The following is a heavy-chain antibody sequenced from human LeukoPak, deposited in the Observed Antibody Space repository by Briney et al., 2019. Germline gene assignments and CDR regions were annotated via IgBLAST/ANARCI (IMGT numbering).Heavy chain of an antibody. D-gene: IGHD4-11*01. CDR2: ISSSSSYI. V-gene: IGHV3-21*04. Sequence: GGSLRLSCAAAGFTFSSYSMNWVRQAPGKGLEWVSSISSSSSYIYYADSVKGRFTISRDNAKNSLYLQMSSLRAEDTALYYCARDLWDDYRSDAFDIWGQGTMVTVSS. CDR1: GFTFSSYS. CDR3: ARDLWDDYRSDAFDI. J-gene: IGHJ3*02.